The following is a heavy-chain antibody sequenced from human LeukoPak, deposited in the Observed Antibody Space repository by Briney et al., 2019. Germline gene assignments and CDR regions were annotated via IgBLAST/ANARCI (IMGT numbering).Heavy chain of an antibody. CDR2: INPDDSDT. V-gene: IGHV5-51*01. J-gene: IGHJ4*02. D-gene: IGHD3-9*01. CDR1: VYRFTNYW. CDR3: ARTRLSGTGYLDY. Sequence: PGESLKISCKGSVYRFTNYWIGWVRQVPGRGLEWMGIINPDDSDTRYSPSFQGQVTISADKSISTAYLQWSSLKASDTAIYYRARTRLSGTGYLDYWGQGTLVTVSS.